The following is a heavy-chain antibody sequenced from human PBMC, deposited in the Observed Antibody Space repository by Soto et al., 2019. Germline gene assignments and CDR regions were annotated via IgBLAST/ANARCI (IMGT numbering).Heavy chain of an antibody. V-gene: IGHV3-53*01. Sequence: SGGSLRLSCAASGFTVSSNYMSWVRQAPGKGLEWVSVIYSGGSTYYADSVKGRFTISRDNSKNTLYLQMNSLRAEDTAVYYCAREGGSYFWYFDYWGQGTLVTVSS. J-gene: IGHJ4*02. CDR1: GFTVSSNY. CDR2: IYSGGST. CDR3: AREGGSYFWYFDY. D-gene: IGHD1-26*01.